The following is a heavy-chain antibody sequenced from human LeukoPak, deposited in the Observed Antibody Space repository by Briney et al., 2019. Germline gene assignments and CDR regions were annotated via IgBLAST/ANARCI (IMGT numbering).Heavy chain of an antibody. D-gene: IGHD6-6*01. V-gene: IGHV4-59*01. CDR2: IYYSGST. Sequence: SETLSLTCTVSGGSISSYCWSWIRQPPGKGLEWIGYIYYSGSTNCNPSLKSRVTISVDTSKNQFSLKLSSVTAADTAVYYCARIQQLGRGLDYWGQGTLVTVSS. J-gene: IGHJ4*02. CDR1: GGSISSYC. CDR3: ARIQQLGRGLDY.